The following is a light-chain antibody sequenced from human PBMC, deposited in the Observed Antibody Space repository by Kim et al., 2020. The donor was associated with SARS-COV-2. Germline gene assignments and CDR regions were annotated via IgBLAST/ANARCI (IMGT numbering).Light chain of an antibody. J-gene: IGKJ1*01. CDR1: QSVRDN. CDR3: QQYNNWPQT. V-gene: IGKV3-15*01. CDR2: AAY. Sequence: VPPGERVILSCRASQSVRDNLAWYQQKPGQSPRLLIYAAYTRATGIPARFSGRGSGTEFSLTITSLQSEDFAVYYCQQYNNWPQTFGQGTKVDIK.